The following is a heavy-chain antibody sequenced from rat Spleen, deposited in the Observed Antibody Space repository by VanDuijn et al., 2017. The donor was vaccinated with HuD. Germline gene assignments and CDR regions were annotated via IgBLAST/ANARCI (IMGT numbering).Heavy chain of an antibody. CDR3: TRDRGQLRVMDA. J-gene: IGHJ4*01. V-gene: IGHV5-20*01. CDR1: GFTFSDFY. Sequence: EVQLVESDGGLVQPGRSLKLSCAASGFTFSDFYMAWVRQAPTKGLEWVASITNASGRTYYPDSVKGRFTISRDNAKSTLYLQMNSLRSEDTATYYCTRDRGQLRVMDAWGQGASVTVSS. D-gene: IGHD1-10*01. CDR2: ITNASGRT.